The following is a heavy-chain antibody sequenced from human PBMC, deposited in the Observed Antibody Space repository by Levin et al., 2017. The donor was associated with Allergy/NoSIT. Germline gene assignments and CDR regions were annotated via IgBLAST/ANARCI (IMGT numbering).Heavy chain of an antibody. CDR1: GFTFKNNW. CDR2: INRDGSDT. Sequence: GGSLRLSCTVSGFTFKNNWMSWVRQAPGKGLEWVANINRDGSDTYYTESLKGRFTISRDNAKNSVYLDMKGLRAEDTAVYYCARYGSGSNQPYYGMDVWGQGTTVCVSS. V-gene: IGHV3-7*01. CDR3: ARYGSGSNQPYYGMDV. J-gene: IGHJ6*02. D-gene: IGHD3-10*01.